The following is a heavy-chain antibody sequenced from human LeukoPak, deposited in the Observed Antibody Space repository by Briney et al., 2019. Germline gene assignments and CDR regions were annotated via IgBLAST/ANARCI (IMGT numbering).Heavy chain of an antibody. CDR3: ARGELTFDY. CDR2: IYYSGST. D-gene: IGHD1-7*01. CDR1: GGSIRSYY. V-gene: IGHV4-31*03. Sequence: SETLSLTCTVSGGSIRSYYWSWIRQHPGKGLEWIGYIYYSGSTYYNPSLKSRVTISVDTSKNQFSLKLSSVTAADTAVYYCARGELTFDYWGRGTLVTVSS. J-gene: IGHJ4*02.